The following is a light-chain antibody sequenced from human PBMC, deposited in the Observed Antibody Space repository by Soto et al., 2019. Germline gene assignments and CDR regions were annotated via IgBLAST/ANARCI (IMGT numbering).Light chain of an antibody. CDR3: QQYYSTRRT. J-gene: IGKJ3*01. CDR2: WAS. Sequence: DIVMTQSPDSLAVSLGERATINCKSSQSVLYSSNNKNYLAWYQQKPGQPPKLLIYWASTRESGVPDRFSGSGSGTDFTLTISSLQAEDVAVYYCQQYYSTRRTFGPGTKVDIK. CDR1: QSVLYSSNNKNY. V-gene: IGKV4-1*01.